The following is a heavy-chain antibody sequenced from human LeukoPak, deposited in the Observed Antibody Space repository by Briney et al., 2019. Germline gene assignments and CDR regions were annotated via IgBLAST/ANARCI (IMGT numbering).Heavy chain of an antibody. J-gene: IGHJ4*02. D-gene: IGHD2-8*01. V-gene: IGHV3-43*01. CDR1: GFTFDDYT. CDR2: ISRDGGST. Sequence: GGSLRLSCAASGFTFDDYTFHWVRHAPGKGLEWVSLISRDGGSTYYADSVRSRFTISRDNSKNSLYLQMNSLRTEDTALYYCTKDRYCTTTFCPLDYWGQGTLVTVSS. CDR3: TKDRYCTTTFCPLDY.